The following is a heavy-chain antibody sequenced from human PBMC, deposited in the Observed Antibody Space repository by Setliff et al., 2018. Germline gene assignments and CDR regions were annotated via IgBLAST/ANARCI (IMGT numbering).Heavy chain of an antibody. CDR2: IYGGGGT. J-gene: IGHJ6*03. CDR3: ARDSTTDYFYYYIDV. V-gene: IGHV3-53*04. Sequence: GGSLRLSCVASGFDITYSYLSWVRQAPGRGLEWVSVIYGGGGTYYADSVKGRFIISRHDSRNTLYLQMTSLRPEDTAVYFCARDSTTDYFYYYIDVRGKGASVTVSS. CDR1: GFDITYSY.